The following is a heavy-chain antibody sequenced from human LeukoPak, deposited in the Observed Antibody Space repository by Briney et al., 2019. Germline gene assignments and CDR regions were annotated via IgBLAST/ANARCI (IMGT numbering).Heavy chain of an antibody. J-gene: IGHJ6*04. CDR3: ARDMAGTPYYYGMDV. D-gene: IGHD6-19*01. CDR1: GGSVSSGSYY. V-gene: IGHV4-61*01. Sequence: SETLSLTCTVSGGSVSSGSYYWSWIRQPPGKGLEWIGYIYYSGSINYNPFLKSRVTISVDTSKNQFSLKLSSVTAADTAVYYCARDMAGTPYYYGMDVWGKGTTVTVSS. CDR2: IYYSGSI.